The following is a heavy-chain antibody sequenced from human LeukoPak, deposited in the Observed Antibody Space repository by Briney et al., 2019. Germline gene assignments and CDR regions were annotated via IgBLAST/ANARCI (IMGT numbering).Heavy chain of an antibody. Sequence: SETLSLTCTVSGGSISSSSYYWGWIRPPPGKGLEWIGSIYYSGRTYNNPSLKSRVTISVDTSKNQFSLKLSSVTAADTAVYYCARQLVVPALDYWGQGTLVTVSS. J-gene: IGHJ4*02. CDR1: GGSISSSSYY. CDR2: IYYSGRT. D-gene: IGHD2-2*01. V-gene: IGHV4-39*01. CDR3: ARQLVVPALDY.